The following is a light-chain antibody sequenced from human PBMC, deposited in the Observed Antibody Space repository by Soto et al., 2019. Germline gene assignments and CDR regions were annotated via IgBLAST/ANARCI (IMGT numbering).Light chain of an antibody. CDR3: QSYDSSRGGCWV. J-gene: IGLJ3*02. Sequence: QSVLTQPPSVSGAPGQRVTISCTGSSSNIGAGYDVHWYQQLPGTAPKLLIYGNNNRPSGVPDRFSGSKSGTSASLAITGLGAEDEADYYCQSYDSSRGGCWVFGGGTKVTVL. CDR1: SSNIGAGYD. CDR2: GNN. V-gene: IGLV1-40*01.